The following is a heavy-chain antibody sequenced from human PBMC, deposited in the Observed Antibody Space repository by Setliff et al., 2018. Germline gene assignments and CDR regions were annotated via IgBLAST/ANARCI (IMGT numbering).Heavy chain of an antibody. CDR3: VRSSAPQVVLAADFDF. J-gene: IGHJ4*02. CDR1: GYTFTGHY. V-gene: IGHV1-2*02. D-gene: IGHD6-19*01. Sequence: AASVKVSCKASGYTFTGHYIHWVRQAPGQGLEWMGWINPRTGVTNYAQKFKGRVTMTRDTSITTVYMDLSSLKSDDTAVYYCVRSSAPQVVLAADFDFWGQGTPVTVSS. CDR2: INPRTGVT.